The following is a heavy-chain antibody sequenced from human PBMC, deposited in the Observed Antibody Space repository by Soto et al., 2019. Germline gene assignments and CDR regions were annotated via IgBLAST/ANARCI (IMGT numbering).Heavy chain of an antibody. D-gene: IGHD6-13*01. Sequence: GESLKISCKGSGYSFTSYWISWVRQMPGKGLEWMGRIDPSDSYTNYSPSFQGHVTISADKSISTAYLQWSSLKASDTAMYYCARSLSTTPTAAAGSYYYYGMDVWGQGTTVTVSS. CDR2: IDPSDSYT. CDR3: ARSLSTTPTAAAGSYYYYGMDV. CDR1: GYSFTSYW. V-gene: IGHV5-10-1*01. J-gene: IGHJ6*02.